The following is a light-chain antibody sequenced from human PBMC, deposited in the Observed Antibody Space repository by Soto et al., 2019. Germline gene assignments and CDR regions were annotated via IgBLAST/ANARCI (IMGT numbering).Light chain of an antibody. CDR1: SXDVGGYNY. V-gene: IGLV2-8*01. CDR3: SSYAGSRNV. Sequence: QSVLTQPPSASGSPGQSVAISCTGTSXDVGGYNYVSWYQQHPGKAPKLMIYEVNKRPSGVPDRFSGSKSGNTASLTVSGLQAEDEADYYCSSYAGSRNVFGTGTKVTVL. J-gene: IGLJ1*01. CDR2: EVN.